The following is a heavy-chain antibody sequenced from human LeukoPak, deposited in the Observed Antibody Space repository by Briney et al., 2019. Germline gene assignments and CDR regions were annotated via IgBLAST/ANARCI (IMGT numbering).Heavy chain of an antibody. D-gene: IGHD2-8*02. J-gene: IGHJ6*02. Sequence: SETLSLTCTVSGGSISSGGYYWSWIRQHPGKGLEWIGYIYYSGSTYYNPSLKSRVTISVDTSKNRFSLKLSSVTAADTAVYYCARDSDTGRTPYGMDVWGQGTTVTVSS. V-gene: IGHV4-31*03. CDR3: ARDSDTGRTPYGMDV. CDR1: GGSISSGGYY. CDR2: IYYSGST.